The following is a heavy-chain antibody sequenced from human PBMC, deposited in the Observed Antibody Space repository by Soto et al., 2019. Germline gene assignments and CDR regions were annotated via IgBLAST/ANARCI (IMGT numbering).Heavy chain of an antibody. V-gene: IGHV5-10-1*01. CDR2: IDPSDSQT. Sequence: GESLKISCKGSGYSFAGYWITWVRQKPGKGLEWMGRIDPSDSQTYYSPSFRGHVTISVTKSITAVFLQWSSLRASDTAMYYCARQIYDSDTGPNFQYYFDSWGQGTPVTVS. CDR3: ARQIYDSDTGPNFQYYFDS. D-gene: IGHD3-22*01. J-gene: IGHJ4*02. CDR1: GYSFAGYW.